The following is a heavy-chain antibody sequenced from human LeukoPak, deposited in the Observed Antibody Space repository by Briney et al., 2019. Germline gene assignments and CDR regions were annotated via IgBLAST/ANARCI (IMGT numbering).Heavy chain of an antibody. J-gene: IGHJ4*02. V-gene: IGHV1-2*02. CDR1: GYTFTGYY. CDR2: INPNSGGT. D-gene: IGHD2-15*01. CDR3: ARALVVAATYYFDY. Sequence: GGSVKVSCKASGYTFTGYYMHWVRQAPGQGLEWMGWINPNSGGTNYAQKFQGRVTMTRDTSISTAYMELSRLRSDDTAVYYCARALVVAATYYFDYWGQGTLVTVSS.